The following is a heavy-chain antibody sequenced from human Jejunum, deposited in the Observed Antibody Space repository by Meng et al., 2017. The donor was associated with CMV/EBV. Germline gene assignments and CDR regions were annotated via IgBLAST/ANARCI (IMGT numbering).Heavy chain of an antibody. CDR2: IIPAAGPT. CDR3: ARSPRDGYNYRWFDR. D-gene: IGHD5-24*01. CDR1: GGTFGDFG. V-gene: IGHV1-69*05. J-gene: IGHJ5*02. Sequence: YGGTFGDFGVRWVPQAPGQGLAWMGIIIPAAGPTNYAQNFLGRVTLTTDESMSTAYMGLTSLTSEDTAVYYCARSPRDGYNYRWFDRWGQGTLVTVSS.